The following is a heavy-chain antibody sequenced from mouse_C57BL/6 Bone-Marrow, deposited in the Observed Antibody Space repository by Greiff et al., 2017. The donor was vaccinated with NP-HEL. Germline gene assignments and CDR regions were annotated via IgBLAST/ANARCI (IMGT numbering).Heavy chain of an antibody. CDR2: INPNNGGT. Sequence: VQLQQSGPELVKPGASVKISCKASGYTFTDYYMNWVKQSHGKSLEWIGDINPNNGGTSYNQKFKGKATLTVDKSSSTAYMELRSLTSEDSAVYYCARRDWVLRDYFDYWGQGTTLTVSS. CDR3: ARRDWVLRDYFDY. CDR1: GYTFTDYY. J-gene: IGHJ2*01. V-gene: IGHV1-26*01. D-gene: IGHD2-3*01.